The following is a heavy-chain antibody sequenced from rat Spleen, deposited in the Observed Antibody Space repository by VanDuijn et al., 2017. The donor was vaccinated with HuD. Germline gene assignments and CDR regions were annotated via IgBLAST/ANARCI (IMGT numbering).Heavy chain of an antibody. D-gene: IGHD1-4*01. V-gene: IGHV5-25*01. CDR3: ARHQLPGYNPFAY. CDR2: ISSGGGGT. Sequence: EVQLVESDGGLVQPGRSLKLSCAASGFTFSDCYMAWVRQAPTKGLEWVATISSGGGGTYYPDSVKGRFTVSINNAKTTLYLQMDSLRSEDTATYYCARHQLPGYNPFAYWGQGTLVTVSS. CDR1: GFTFSDCY. J-gene: IGHJ3*01.